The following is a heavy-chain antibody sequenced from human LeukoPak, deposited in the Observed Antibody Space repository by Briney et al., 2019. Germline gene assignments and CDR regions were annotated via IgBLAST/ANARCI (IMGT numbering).Heavy chain of an antibody. CDR2: INPNTGVP. V-gene: IGHV7-4-1*02. CDR1: GYTFTAYG. J-gene: IGHJ2*01. CDR3: AKSPFWYFDL. Sequence: ASMKVSCKASGYTFTAYGIVWVRQAPGQGLEWMGWINPNTGVPTYAQDFSGRFVFSLDASVSTTCLHINSLKAEDTAVYYCAKSPFWYFDLWGRGTLVTVSS.